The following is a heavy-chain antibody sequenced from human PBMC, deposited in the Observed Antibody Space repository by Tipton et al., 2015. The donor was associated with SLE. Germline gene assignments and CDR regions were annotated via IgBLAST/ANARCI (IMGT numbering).Heavy chain of an antibody. Sequence: SLRLSCAASGFTFSTYSMNWVRQAPGKGLEWVSSISSSSSYIYYADSVKGRFTISRDNAKNSLYLQMNSLRVEDTAVYYCARVVVGPVHDWFDPWGQGTLVTVSS. V-gene: IGHV3-21*03. D-gene: IGHD1-1*01. CDR3: ARVVVGPVHDWFDP. J-gene: IGHJ5*02. CDR2: ISSSSSYI. CDR1: GFTFSTYS.